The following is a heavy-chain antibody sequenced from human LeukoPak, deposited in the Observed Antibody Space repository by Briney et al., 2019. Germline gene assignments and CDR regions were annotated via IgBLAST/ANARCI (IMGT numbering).Heavy chain of an antibody. Sequence: ASVKVSCKASGYTFTDYYMHWVRQAPGQGLEWMGWINPSSGGTNYAQKFQGRVTVTRDTSISTAYMDLSRLRSDDTAVYYCARESGSVTSEVDFDYWGQGTLVTVSS. J-gene: IGHJ4*02. CDR3: ARESGSVTSEVDFDY. V-gene: IGHV1-2*02. CDR2: INPSSGGT. D-gene: IGHD4-17*01. CDR1: GYTFTDYY.